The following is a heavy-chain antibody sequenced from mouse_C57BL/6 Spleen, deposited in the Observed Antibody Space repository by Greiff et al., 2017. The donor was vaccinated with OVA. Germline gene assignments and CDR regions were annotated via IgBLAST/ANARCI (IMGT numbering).Heavy chain of an antibody. V-gene: IGHV1-22*01. Sequence: VQLQQSGPELVKPGASVKMSCKASGYTFTDYNMHWVKQSHGKSLEWIGYINPNNGGTSYNQKFKGKATLTVTKSSSPAYMELRSLTAEDAAVYYCARSGVLRSFDYWGQGTTLTVSS. CDR2: INPNNGGT. CDR1: GYTFTDYN. D-gene: IGHD1-1*01. CDR3: ARSGVLRSFDY. J-gene: IGHJ2*01.